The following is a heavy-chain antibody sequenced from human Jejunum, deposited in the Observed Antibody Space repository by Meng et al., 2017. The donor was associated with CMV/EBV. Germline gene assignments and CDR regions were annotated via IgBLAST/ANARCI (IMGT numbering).Heavy chain of an antibody. Sequence: IGGVRQMPGKGLEWMGIIHPGDSDTRYSPSFQGQVIISADKSITTAYLQWSSLKASDTAMYYCSRHKKAPYCSSTSCYETFGWFDPWGQGTLVTVSS. J-gene: IGHJ5*02. CDR3: SRHKKAPYCSSTSCYETFGWFDP. D-gene: IGHD2-2*01. V-gene: IGHV5-51*01. CDR2: IHPGDSDT.